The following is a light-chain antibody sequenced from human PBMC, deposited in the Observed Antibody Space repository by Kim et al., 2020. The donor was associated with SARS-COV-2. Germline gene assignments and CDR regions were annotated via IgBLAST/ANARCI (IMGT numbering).Light chain of an antibody. J-gene: IGLJ1*01. CDR1: NSNIENHY. CDR2: RNN. V-gene: IGLV1-47*01. CDR3: ASWDDSLTPLYV. Sequence: QTVIISCSGNNSNIENHYVYWYQQFPGTAPRLLISRNNLRPSGVPDRFSGSKSGTSASLTISGLRSEDEADYYCASWDDSLTPLYVFATGTKVTVL.